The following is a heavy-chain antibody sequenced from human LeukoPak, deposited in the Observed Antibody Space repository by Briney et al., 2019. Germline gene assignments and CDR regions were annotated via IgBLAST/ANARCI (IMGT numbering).Heavy chain of an antibody. V-gene: IGHV3-23*01. Sequence: GGSLRLSCVASGLTFSSNAMSWVRQAPGKGLEWVSVISGSGGTTYYADSVKGRFTISRDNSKNTLYLQMNSLRAEDTAVYYCAKNYYANDIWGQGTMVTVSS. J-gene: IGHJ3*02. CDR2: ISGSGGTT. CDR3: AKNYYANDI. CDR1: GLTFSSNA. D-gene: IGHD1-7*01.